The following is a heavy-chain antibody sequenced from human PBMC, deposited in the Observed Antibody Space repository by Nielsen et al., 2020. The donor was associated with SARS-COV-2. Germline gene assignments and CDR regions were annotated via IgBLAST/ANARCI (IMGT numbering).Heavy chain of an antibody. D-gene: IGHD5/OR15-5a*01. CDR2: IGGVYNTA. CDR1: GFTFSNFV. V-gene: IGHV3-23*01. Sequence: GESLKISCAASGFTFSNFVMGWVRQAPGKGLEWVAVIGGVYNTAYYADSVKGRFTISRDISENTLFLEMNKLRREDTATYFCVRDSMSESVTAMAFDHWGQGTPVTVPP. CDR3: VRDSMSESVTAMAFDH. J-gene: IGHJ4*02.